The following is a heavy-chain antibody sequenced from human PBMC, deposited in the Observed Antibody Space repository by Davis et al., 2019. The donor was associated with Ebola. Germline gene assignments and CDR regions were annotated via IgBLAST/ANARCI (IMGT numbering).Heavy chain of an antibody. D-gene: IGHD1-26*01. CDR3: AKTKGWELLLFYFDS. Sequence: GESLKISCAASGFTFRSYAMSWVRQTPGKGLEWVSGISGSGGSTYYADSVKGRFTISRDNSKNTMYLEIHRLRAADTAMYYCAKTKGWELLLFYFDSWSQGTLVTASS. J-gene: IGHJ4*02. CDR2: ISGSGGST. CDR1: GFTFRSYA. V-gene: IGHV3-23*01.